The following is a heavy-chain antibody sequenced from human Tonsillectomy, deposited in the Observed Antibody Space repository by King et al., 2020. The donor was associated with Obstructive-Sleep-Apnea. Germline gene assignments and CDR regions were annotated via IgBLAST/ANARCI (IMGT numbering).Heavy chain of an antibody. CDR3: AREAVVTDAFDI. Sequence: QLQESGPGLVKPSETLSLTCTVSGGSISSYYWSWIRQPPGKGLEWIGYIYYSGSTNYNPSLKSRVTISVDTAKNPFSLKLSPVTAAATAVYYCAREAVVTDAFDIWGQGTMVTVSS. CDR1: GGSISSYY. J-gene: IGHJ3*02. V-gene: IGHV4-59*01. CDR2: IYYSGST. D-gene: IGHD4-23*01.